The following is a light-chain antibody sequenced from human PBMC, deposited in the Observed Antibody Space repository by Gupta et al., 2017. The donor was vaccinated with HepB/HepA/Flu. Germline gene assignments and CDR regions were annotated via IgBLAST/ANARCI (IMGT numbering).Light chain of an antibody. V-gene: IGLV2-14*01. Sequence: QSALTQPASVSGSPGQSITISCPGTSSDVGGYNYVSWYQQHPGKAPKLMIYDVSNRPSGVSNRFSGSKSGNTASLTISGLQSEDEAHYYCSSYISGSTPVVFGGGTKLTVL. CDR1: SSDVGGYNY. J-gene: IGLJ2*01. CDR2: DVS. CDR3: SSYISGSTPVV.